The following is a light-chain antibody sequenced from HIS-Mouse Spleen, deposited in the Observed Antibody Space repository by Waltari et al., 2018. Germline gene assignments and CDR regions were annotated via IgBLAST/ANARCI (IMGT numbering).Light chain of an antibody. V-gene: IGLV2-14*03. Sequence: QSALTQPASVSGSPGQSITISCTGTSSDVGGYNYVSWYQQHPGQTPKLMIDDVSNRPSGVSNRFSGSKSGNTASLTISGLQAEDEADYYCSSYTSSSTLVVFGGGTKLTVL. CDR1: SSDVGGYNY. J-gene: IGLJ2*01. CDR2: DVS. CDR3: SSYTSSSTLVV.